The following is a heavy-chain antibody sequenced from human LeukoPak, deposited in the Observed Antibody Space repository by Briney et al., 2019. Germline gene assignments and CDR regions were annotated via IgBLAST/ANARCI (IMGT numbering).Heavy chain of an antibody. D-gene: IGHD4-17*01. CDR3: ARPGNYYYGDSDRYYFDY. CDR2: INHSGRT. V-gene: IGHV4-34*01. CDR1: GETFDGYY. Sequence: SETLSLTCAVYGETFDGYYWSWIRKPPGKGLEWIGEINHSGRTNYNPSLKSRVTISVDTSKNQFSLNLRSVTAADTAVYYCARPGNYYYGDSDRYYFDYWGQGSLVTISS. J-gene: IGHJ4*02.